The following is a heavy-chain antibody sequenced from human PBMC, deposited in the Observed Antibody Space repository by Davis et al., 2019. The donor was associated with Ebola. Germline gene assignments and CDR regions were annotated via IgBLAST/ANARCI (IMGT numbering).Heavy chain of an antibody. D-gene: IGHD6-13*01. CDR2: ISSSSNYI. V-gene: IGHV3-21*01. J-gene: IGHJ4*02. CDR1: GFTFSSNS. Sequence: GGSLRLSCAASGFTFSSNSMNWVRQAPGKGLEWVSFISSSSNYIYYADSVKGRFTISRDNSKNTLYLQMNSLRAEDTAVYYCAKNKMISIAAAGTGVSYFDYWGQGTLVTVSS. CDR3: AKNKMISIAAAGTGVSYFDY.